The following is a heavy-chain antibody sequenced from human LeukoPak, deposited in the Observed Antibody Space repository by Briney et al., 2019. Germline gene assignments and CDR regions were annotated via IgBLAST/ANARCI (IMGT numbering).Heavy chain of an antibody. J-gene: IGHJ3*02. D-gene: IGHD1-26*01. CDR2: IHFSGST. CDR1: GGSITSYY. CDR3: ARYIVSYPHDAFDI. V-gene: IGHV4-59*01. Sequence: KSSETLSLTCTVSGGSITSYYWSWIRQPPGKGLEWMGYIHFSGSTEYNPSLKSRVTISVDTSKKQFSLKLSSVTAADTAFYYCARYIVSYPHDAFDIWGQGTMVTVSS.